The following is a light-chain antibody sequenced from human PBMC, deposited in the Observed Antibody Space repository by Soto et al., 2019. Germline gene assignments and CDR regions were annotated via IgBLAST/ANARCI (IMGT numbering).Light chain of an antibody. CDR3: QQYYSPPRYT. Sequence: DIVMTESPEYLAVSLGERATINCRSSQSILYSSNNKNLIAWYQQKPGQPPKLLIYWASTRQSGVPDRFSGSGSGRDFTLTISSLQAEDVAVYYCQQYYSPPRYTFGQGTRLGIK. CDR2: WAS. J-gene: IGKJ2*01. CDR1: QSILYSSNNKNL. V-gene: IGKV4-1*01.